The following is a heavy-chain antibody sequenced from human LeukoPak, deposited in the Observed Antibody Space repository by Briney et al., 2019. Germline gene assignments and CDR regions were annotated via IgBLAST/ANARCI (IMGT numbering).Heavy chain of an antibody. CDR2: IKSNPDGGTT. V-gene: IGHV3-15*01. CDR1: GFTFSNAY. J-gene: IGHJ5*02. CDR3: THEMEGSLDP. D-gene: IGHD3-10*01. Sequence: GGSLRLSCAASGFTFSNAYMIWVRQAPGKGLQWVGRIKSNPDGGTTDFASPVKGRFTISRDDSQNALYLQMNSLKIEDTALYYCTHEMEGSLDPWGEGTLVTVSA.